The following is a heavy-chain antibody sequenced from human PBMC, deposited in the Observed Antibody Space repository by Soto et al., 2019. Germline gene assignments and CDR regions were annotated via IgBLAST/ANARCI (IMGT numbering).Heavy chain of an antibody. Sequence: GASVKVSCKASGYTFTSYYMHWVRQAPGQGLEWMGIINPSGGSTSYAQKFQGRVTMTRDTSTSTVYMELSSLRSEDTAVYYCARASYSGYRYYYYGMDVWGQGTKVTVSS. CDR3: ARASYSGYRYYYYGMDV. CDR1: GYTFTSYY. CDR2: INPSGGST. J-gene: IGHJ6*02. D-gene: IGHD5-12*01. V-gene: IGHV1-46*01.